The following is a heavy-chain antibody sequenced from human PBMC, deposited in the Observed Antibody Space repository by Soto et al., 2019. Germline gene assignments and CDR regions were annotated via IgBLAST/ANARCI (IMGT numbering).Heavy chain of an antibody. CDR2: IKQDGSEK. CDR3: ATFIGYCSGGSCSDSEYFQH. J-gene: IGHJ1*01. V-gene: IGHV3-7*01. Sequence: GSLRLSCAASGFTFSSYWMSWVRQAPGKGLEWVANIKQDGSEKYYVDSVKGRFTISRDNAKNSLYLQMNSLRAEDTAVYYCATFIGYCSGGSCSDSEYFQHWGQGTLVTVSS. CDR1: GFTFSSYW. D-gene: IGHD2-15*01.